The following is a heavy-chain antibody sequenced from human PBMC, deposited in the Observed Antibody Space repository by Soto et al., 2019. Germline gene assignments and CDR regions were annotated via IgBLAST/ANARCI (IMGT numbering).Heavy chain of an antibody. Sequence: GGSLRLSCAASGFTFSSYEMNWVRQAPGKGLEWVSYISSSGSTIYYADSVKGRFTISRDNAKNSLYLQMNSLRAEDTAVYYCASAAKSSSGYYLDWFDPWGQGTLVTVSS. D-gene: IGHD3-22*01. CDR3: ASAAKSSSGYYLDWFDP. J-gene: IGHJ5*02. V-gene: IGHV3-48*03. CDR1: GFTFSSYE. CDR2: ISSSGSTI.